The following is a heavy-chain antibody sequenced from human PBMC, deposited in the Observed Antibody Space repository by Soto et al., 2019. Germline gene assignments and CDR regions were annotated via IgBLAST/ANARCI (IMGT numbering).Heavy chain of an antibody. CDR3: ARDLHGARDRGTRLGYYYYYGMDV. D-gene: IGHD3-16*01. V-gene: IGHV3-33*01. CDR2: IWYDGSNK. CDR1: GFTFSSYG. J-gene: IGHJ6*02. Sequence: GGSLRLSCAASGFTFSSYGMHWVRQAPGKGLEWVAVIWYDGSNKYYADSVKGRFTISRDNSKNTLYLQMNSLRAEDTAVYYCARDLHGARDRGTRLGYYYYYGMDVWGQGTTVTVSS.